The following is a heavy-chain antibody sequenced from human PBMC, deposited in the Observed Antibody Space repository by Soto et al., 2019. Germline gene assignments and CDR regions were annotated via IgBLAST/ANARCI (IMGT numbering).Heavy chain of an antibody. CDR2: IHYTGSP. CDR1: GGSISSSY. CDR3: STLRSYAASFHI. Sequence: PSDTLSLTCTVSGGSISSSYGSWIRQPPGKGLEWIGYIHYTGSPNYNPSLKSRVTISVDTSKNQFSLRLTSVTAADTAVYYCSTLRSYAASFHIWGQGTLVTVSS. J-gene: IGHJ3*02. V-gene: IGHV4-59*07. D-gene: IGHD1-26*01.